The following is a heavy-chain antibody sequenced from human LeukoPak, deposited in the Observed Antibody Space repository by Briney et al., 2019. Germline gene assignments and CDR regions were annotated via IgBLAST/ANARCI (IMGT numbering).Heavy chain of an antibody. Sequence: SETLSLTCTVSGGSISSYYWSWIRQPPGKGLEWIGYIYYSGSTNYNPSLKSRVTISVDTSKNQFSLKLSSVTAADTAVYYCAREGDGSNYNAFDYWGQGTLVTVSS. J-gene: IGHJ4*02. V-gene: IGHV4-59*01. CDR1: GGSISSYY. D-gene: IGHD1-26*01. CDR3: AREGDGSNYNAFDY. CDR2: IYYSGST.